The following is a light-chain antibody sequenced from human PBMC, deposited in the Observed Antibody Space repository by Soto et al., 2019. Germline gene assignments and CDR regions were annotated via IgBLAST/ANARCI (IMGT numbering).Light chain of an antibody. J-gene: IGKJ4*01. Sequence: TLSLSPGERVTLSCRASQSVSSSNLAWYQQKPGQAPRLLIYGASSRATGIPDRFSGSGSGTDFTLTISRLEPEDFAMYYCQQYGRSLTFGGGTKVDIK. CDR3: QQYGRSLT. CDR1: QSVSSSN. CDR2: GAS. V-gene: IGKV3-20*01.